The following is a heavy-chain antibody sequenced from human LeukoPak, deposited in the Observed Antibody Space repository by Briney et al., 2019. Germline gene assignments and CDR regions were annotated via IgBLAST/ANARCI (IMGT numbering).Heavy chain of an antibody. V-gene: IGHV4-30-4*01. CDR3: ARKSSSSWGTSDAFDI. D-gene: IGHD6-13*01. CDR2: IYYSGST. J-gene: IGHJ3*02. CDR1: GGSISSGDYY. Sequence: SETLSLTCTVSGGSISSGDYYWSWIRQPPGKGLEWIGYIYYSGSTYYNPSLTSRVTISVDTSKNQFSLKLSSVTAADTAVYYCARKSSSSWGTSDAFDIWGQGTMVTVSS.